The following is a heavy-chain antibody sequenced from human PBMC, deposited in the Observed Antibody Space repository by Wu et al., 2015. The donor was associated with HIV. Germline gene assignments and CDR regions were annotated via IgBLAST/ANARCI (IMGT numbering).Heavy chain of an antibody. V-gene: IGHV1-69*13. CDR2: IIPIFGTA. CDR3: ARNGRSHDGQPWNRYNWNHRYYYYMDV. J-gene: IGHJ6*03. Sequence: QVQLVQSGAEVKKPGSSVKVSCKASGGTFSSYAISWVRQAPGQGLEWMGRIIPIFGTANYAQKFQGRVTITADESTSTAYMELSSLRSEDTAVYYCARNGRSHDGQPWNRYNWNHRYYYYMDVWGQRDHGHRLL. CDR1: GGTFSSYA. D-gene: IGHD1-14*01.